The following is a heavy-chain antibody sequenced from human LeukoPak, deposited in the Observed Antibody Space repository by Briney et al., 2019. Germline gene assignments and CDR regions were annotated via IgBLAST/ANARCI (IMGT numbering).Heavy chain of an antibody. J-gene: IGHJ4*02. CDR2: ISSTVITT. CDR1: GFTFTDYY. D-gene: IGHD1-20*01. CDR3: VRSVYNWNDVDY. Sequence: KPGGSLRLSCAASGFTFTDYYMSWIRQAPGKGLEWVSYISSTVITTYYADSVKGRFTISRDNAKNSLYLQMNSLRAEDTAVYYCVRSVYNWNDVDYWGQETLVTVSS. V-gene: IGHV3-11*01.